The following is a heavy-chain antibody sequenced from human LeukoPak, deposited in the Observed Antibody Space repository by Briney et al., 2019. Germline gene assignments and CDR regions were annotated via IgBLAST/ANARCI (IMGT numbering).Heavy chain of an antibody. D-gene: IGHD3-22*01. CDR2: IYYSGST. CDR1: GGSISSGDYY. J-gene: IGHJ4*02. Sequence: SETLSLTCTVSGGSISSGDYYWSWIRQPPGKGLEWIGYIYYSGSTYYNPSLKSRVTISVDTSKNQFSLKLSSVTAADTAVYYCARGVYYDRDFDYWGQGTLVTVSS. V-gene: IGHV4-30-4*08. CDR3: ARGVYYDRDFDY.